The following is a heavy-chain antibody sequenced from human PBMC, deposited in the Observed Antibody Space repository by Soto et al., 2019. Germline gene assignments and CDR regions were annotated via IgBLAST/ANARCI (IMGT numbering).Heavy chain of an antibody. D-gene: IGHD3-3*01. J-gene: IGHJ4*02. V-gene: IGHV3-33*01. CDR2: IWYDGSNK. CDR3: ARDSIWSGSPDY. Sequence: QVQLVESGGGVVQPGRSLRLSCAASGFTFSSYGMHWVRQAPGKGLEWVAVIWYDGSNKYYADSVKGRFTISRDNSKNRLYLQMNSLRAEDTAVYYCARDSIWSGSPDYWGQGTLVTVSS. CDR1: GFTFSSYG.